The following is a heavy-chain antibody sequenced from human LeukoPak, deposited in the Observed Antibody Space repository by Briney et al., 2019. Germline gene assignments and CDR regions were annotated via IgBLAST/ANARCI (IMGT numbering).Heavy chain of an antibody. CDR1: GGSISSYY. D-gene: IGHD3-3*01. CDR3: ARTYYDFWSGYYINYFDY. V-gene: IGHV4-59*01. Sequence: SETLSLTCTVSGGSISSYYWSWVRQPPGKGLKWIGYIYYSGSTNYNPSLKSRVTISVDTSKNQFSLKLSSVTAADTAVYYCARTYYDFWSGYYINYFDYWGQGTLVTVSS. J-gene: IGHJ4*02. CDR2: IYYSGST.